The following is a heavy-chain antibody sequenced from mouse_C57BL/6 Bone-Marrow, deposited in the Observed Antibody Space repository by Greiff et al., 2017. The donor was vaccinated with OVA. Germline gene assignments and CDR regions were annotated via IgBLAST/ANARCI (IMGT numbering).Heavy chain of an antibody. CDR2: ISDGGSYT. V-gene: IGHV5-4*03. CDR3: ARGLGFAY. CDR1: GFPFSSYA. J-gene: IGHJ3*01. Sequence: EVKLVESGGGLVKPGGSLKLSCAASGFPFSSYALSWVRQTPEKRLEWVAPISDGGSYTSYPDNVQGRFTISRDNAKNNLYLQMSHLKSEDTAMYYCARGLGFAYWGQGTLVTVSA.